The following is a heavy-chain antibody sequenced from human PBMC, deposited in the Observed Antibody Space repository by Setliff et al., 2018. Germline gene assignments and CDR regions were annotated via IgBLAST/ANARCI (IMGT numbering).Heavy chain of an antibody. CDR1: GYTFTSYG. Sequence: ASVKVSCKASGYTFTSYGISWVRQAPGQGLEWMGWISAYNGNTNYAQKLQGRVTMTRNTSISTAYMELSSLRSEDTAVYYCARAYGMDVWGQGTTVTVS. J-gene: IGHJ6*02. CDR2: ISAYNGNT. CDR3: ARAYGMDV. V-gene: IGHV1-18*01.